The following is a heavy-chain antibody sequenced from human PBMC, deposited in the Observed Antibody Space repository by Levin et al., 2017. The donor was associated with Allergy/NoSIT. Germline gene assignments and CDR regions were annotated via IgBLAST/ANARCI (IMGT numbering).Heavy chain of an antibody. CDR3: TRPMGSSWYPQYFQH. Sequence: GGSLRLSCTASGFTFGDYAMSWFRQAPGKGLEWVGFIRSKAYGGTTEYAASVKGRFTISRDDSKSIAYLQMNSLKTEDTAVYYCTRPMGSSWYPQYFQHWGQGTLVTVSS. CDR2: IRSKAYGGTT. CDR1: GFTFGDYA. J-gene: IGHJ1*01. D-gene: IGHD6-13*01. V-gene: IGHV3-49*03.